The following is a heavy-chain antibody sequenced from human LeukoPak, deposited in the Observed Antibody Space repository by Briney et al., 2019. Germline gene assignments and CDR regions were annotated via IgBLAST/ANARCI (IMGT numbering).Heavy chain of an antibody. CDR2: IRDDGSIK. J-gene: IGHJ4*02. D-gene: IGHD2-2*01. V-gene: IGHV3-30*02. CDR3: AKDRGRRIVVVPATKWGTFDY. Sequence: GGSLRLSCAGTGFKFSDKAMHWVRQAPGKGLEWVAFIRDDGSIKYYADSVKGRFTISRDNSKNTLSLQMNSLRAEDTAVYYCAKDRGRRIVVVPATKWGTFDYWGQGTLVTVSS. CDR1: GFKFSDKA.